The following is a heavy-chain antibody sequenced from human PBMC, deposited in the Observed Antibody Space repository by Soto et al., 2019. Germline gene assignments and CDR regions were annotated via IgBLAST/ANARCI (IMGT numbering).Heavy chain of an antibody. D-gene: IGHD4-17*01. V-gene: IGHV4-39*01. CDR2: IYYSGST. J-gene: IGHJ5*02. CDR3: ARRVTTVTTNWFDP. Sequence: SETLSLTCTVSGGSISSISYYWGWIRQPPGKGLEWIGSIYYSGSTYYNPSLKSRVTISVDTSKNQFSLKLSSVTAADTAVYYCARRVTTVTTNWFDPWGQGTLVTVSS. CDR1: GGSISSISYY.